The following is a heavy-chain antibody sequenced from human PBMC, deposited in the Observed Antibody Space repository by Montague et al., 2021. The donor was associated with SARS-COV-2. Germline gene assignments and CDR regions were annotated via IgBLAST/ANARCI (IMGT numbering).Heavy chain of an antibody. V-gene: IGHV3-21*01. Sequence: SLRLSCAASGFTFSSYSMNWVRQAPGKGLEWVSSISSSSSYIYYADSVKGRFIISRDNAKNSLYLQMNSLRAEDTAVYYCARSNVDTAMDFNWFDPWGQGTLVTVSS. CDR2: ISSSSSYI. CDR1: GFTFSSYS. D-gene: IGHD5-18*01. CDR3: ARSNVDTAMDFNWFDP. J-gene: IGHJ5*02.